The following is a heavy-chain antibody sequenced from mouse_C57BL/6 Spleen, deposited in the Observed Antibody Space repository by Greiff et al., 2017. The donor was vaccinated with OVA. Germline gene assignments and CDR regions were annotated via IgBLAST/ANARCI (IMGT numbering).Heavy chain of an antibody. CDR1: GYTFTSYW. Sequence: VQLQQPGAELVKPGASVKLSCKASGYTFTSYWMHWVKQRPGQGLEWIGMIHPNSGSTNYNEKFKSKATLTVDKSSSTAYMQLSSLTSEDSAVYYCARSDYSNLSYWYFDVWGTGTTVTVSS. D-gene: IGHD2-5*01. CDR2: IHPNSGST. J-gene: IGHJ1*03. CDR3: ARSDYSNLSYWYFDV. V-gene: IGHV1-64*01.